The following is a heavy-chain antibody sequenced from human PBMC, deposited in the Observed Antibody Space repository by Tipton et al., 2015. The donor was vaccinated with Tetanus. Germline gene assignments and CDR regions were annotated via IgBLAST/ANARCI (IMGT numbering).Heavy chain of an antibody. CDR2: IWYDGSNK. V-gene: IGHV3-33*01. D-gene: IGHD3-10*01. CDR1: GFTFSSYG. Sequence: SLRLSCAASGFTFSSYGMHWVRQAPGKGLEWVAVIWYDGSNKYYADSVKGRFTISRDNSKNTLYLQMNSLRAEDTAVYYCARDLITMVRGVIPGLYYYYGMDVWGQGTTVTVSS. J-gene: IGHJ6*02. CDR3: ARDLITMVRGVIPGLYYYYGMDV.